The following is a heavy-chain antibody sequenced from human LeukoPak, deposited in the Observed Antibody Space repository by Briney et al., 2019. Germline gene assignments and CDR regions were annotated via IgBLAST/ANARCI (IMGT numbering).Heavy chain of an antibody. J-gene: IGHJ4*02. V-gene: IGHV1-18*01. D-gene: IGHD6-6*01. CDR3: ARDRMSIAARGARGNFDY. Sequence: ASVKVSCKASGYTFTSYGISWVRQAPGQGLEWMGWISAYNGNTNYAQKLQGRVTMTTDTSTSTAYMELRSLRSDDTAVYYCARDRMSIAARGARGNFDYWGQGTLVTVSS. CDR2: ISAYNGNT. CDR1: GYTFTSYG.